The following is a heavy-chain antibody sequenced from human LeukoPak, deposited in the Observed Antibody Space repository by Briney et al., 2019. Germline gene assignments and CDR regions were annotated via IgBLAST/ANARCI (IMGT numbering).Heavy chain of an antibody. CDR2: MNPNSGNT. D-gene: IGHD3-10*01. J-gene: IGHJ4*02. CDR1: GYTFTSYD. V-gene: IGHV1-8*01. Sequence: ASVKVSCKASGYTFTSYDINWVRQANGQGLEWMGWMNPNSGNTGYAQKFQGRVTMTRNTSISTAYTELSSLRSEDTAVYYCARGGSGSYYNGDDYWGQGTLVTVSS. CDR3: ARGGSGSYYNGDDY.